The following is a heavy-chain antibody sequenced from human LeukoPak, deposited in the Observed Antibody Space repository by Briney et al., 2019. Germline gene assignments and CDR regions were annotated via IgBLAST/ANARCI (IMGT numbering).Heavy chain of an antibody. J-gene: IGHJ4*02. D-gene: IGHD3-10*01. CDR2: MSSISRTI. CDR3: AIFGLGSGSRDY. CDR1: GFIVSTSN. Sequence: GSLRLSCAASGFIVSTSNMNWVRQAPGKGLEWVSFMSSISRTIYYADSVKGRVSISRDNAKNSLYLQMNSLRDEDTAIYYCAIFGLGSGSRDYWGQGTLVAVSS. V-gene: IGHV3-48*02.